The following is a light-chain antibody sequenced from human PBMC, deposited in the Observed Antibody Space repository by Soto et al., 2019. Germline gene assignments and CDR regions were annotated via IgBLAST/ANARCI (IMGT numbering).Light chain of an antibody. J-gene: IGLJ2*01. CDR1: SSDVGGYNY. V-gene: IGLV2-14*01. CDR3: SSYTSSSSLVV. CDR2: DVS. Sequence: QSALTQPASVSGSPGQSIPISCTGTSSDVGGYNYVSWYQQHPGKAPKLMIYDVSNRPSGVSNRFSGSKSGNTASLTISGLQAEDEAEYYCSSYTSSSSLVVFGGGTKLTVL.